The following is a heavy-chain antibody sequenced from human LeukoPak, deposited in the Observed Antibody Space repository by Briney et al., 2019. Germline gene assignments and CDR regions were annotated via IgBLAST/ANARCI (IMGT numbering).Heavy chain of an antibody. CDR2: INHSGST. V-gene: IGHV4-34*01. CDR3: AREIYGSYFDY. Sequence: SETLSLTCAVYGGSFSGYYWSWIRQPPGKGLEWIGEINHSGSTNYNPPLKSRVTISVDTSKNQFSLKLSSVTAADTAVYYCAREIYGSYFDYWGQGTLVTVSS. J-gene: IGHJ4*02. CDR1: GGSFSGYY. D-gene: IGHD1-26*01.